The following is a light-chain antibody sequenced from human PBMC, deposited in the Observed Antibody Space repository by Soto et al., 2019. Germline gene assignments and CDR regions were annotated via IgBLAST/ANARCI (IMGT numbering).Light chain of an antibody. V-gene: IGLV2-8*01. CDR3: SSYAGFDSHVI. CDR1: SSDVGGYKY. CDR2: EVS. J-gene: IGLJ2*01. Sequence: QSALTQPPSASGSPGQSVTISCTGTSSDVGGYKYVSWYQQYPGKAPKLMIYEVSKRPSGVPDRFSGSKSGNTASLTVSGLRAEDEADYYCSSYAGFDSHVIFGGGTKVTVL.